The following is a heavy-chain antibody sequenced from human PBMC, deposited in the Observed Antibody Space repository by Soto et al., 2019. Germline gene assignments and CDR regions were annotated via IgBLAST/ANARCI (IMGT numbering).Heavy chain of an antibody. CDR2: ISYDGSNK. CDR3: AKDLEGNLQYNYYYYGMDV. D-gene: IGHD4-4*01. CDR1: GFTFSSYG. V-gene: IGHV3-30*18. J-gene: IGHJ6*02. Sequence: GGSLRLSCAASGFTFSSYGMHWVRQAPGKGLEWVAVISYDGSNKYYADSVKGRFTISRDNSKNTLYLQMNSLRAEDTAVYYCAKDLEGNLQYNYYYYGMDVWGQGTTVTVSS.